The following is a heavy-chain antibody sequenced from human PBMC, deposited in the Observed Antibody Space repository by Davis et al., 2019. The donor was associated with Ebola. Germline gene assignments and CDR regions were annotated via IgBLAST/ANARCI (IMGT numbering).Heavy chain of an antibody. Sequence: ASVKVSCKASGGTFTSYGISWVRQAPGQGLEWMGWISAYNGNTNYAQKLQGRVTMTTDTSTSTAYMELRSLRSDDTAVYYCARVYYDSSGYYYGPGDYWGQGTLVTVSS. CDR2: ISAYNGNT. V-gene: IGHV1-18*01. CDR1: GGTFTSYG. J-gene: IGHJ4*02. D-gene: IGHD3-22*01. CDR3: ARVYYDSSGYYYGPGDY.